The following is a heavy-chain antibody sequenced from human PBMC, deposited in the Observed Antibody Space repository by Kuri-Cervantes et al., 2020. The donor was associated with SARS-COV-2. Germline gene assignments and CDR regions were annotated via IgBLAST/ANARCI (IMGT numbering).Heavy chain of an antibody. D-gene: IGHD6-13*01. CDR2: IYYSGTT. V-gene: IGHV4-39*01. J-gene: IGHJ4*02. CDR1: GGSISSSVYY. CDR3: ARPIVAAGFDY. Sequence: SETLSLTCTVSGGSISSSVYYWGWIRQPPGKGLEWIGSIYYSGTTYYNPSLKSRVTISVDTSKNQFSLNLSSVTAADTAVYYCARPIVAAGFDYWGQRTLVTVSS.